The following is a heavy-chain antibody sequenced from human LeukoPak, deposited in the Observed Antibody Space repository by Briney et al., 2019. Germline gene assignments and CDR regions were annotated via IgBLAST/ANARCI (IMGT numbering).Heavy chain of an antibody. CDR1: GDTSTTHG. V-gene: IGHV1-69*13. Sequence: ASVKVSCKASGDTSTTHGISWVRQAPGKGLEWMGGIIPFFPTTHFAQKFQGRLTLTADAPTTTAADEFTTTVYMELSSLTSDDTAVYYCARTKIRGINPSPFPFWGQGTLVIVSS. D-gene: IGHD2-8*01. J-gene: IGHJ4*02. CDR3: ARTKIRGINPSPFPF. CDR2: IIPFFPTT.